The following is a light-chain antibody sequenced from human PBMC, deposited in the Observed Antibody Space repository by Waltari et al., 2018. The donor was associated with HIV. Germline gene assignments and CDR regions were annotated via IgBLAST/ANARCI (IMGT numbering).Light chain of an antibody. CDR1: QSLRSNH. V-gene: IGKV3-20*01. Sequence: EIVLTQSPGTVSLSPGERATLSCRASQSLRSNHLAWLQQKPGQAPRLIIYDAATRATGVPDRFSGSGSGTDFTLTISRVQADDVATYYCQQHYILRSTFGGGTKIEI. J-gene: IGKJ4*01. CDR2: DAA. CDR3: QQHYILRST.